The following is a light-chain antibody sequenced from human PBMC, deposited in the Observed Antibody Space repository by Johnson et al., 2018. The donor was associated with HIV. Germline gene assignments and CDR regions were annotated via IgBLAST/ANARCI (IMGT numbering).Light chain of an antibody. CDR3: GTWDSSLRAGGV. CDR2: DNN. J-gene: IGLJ1*01. CDR1: SSNIESDY. V-gene: IGLV1-51*01. Sequence: QSVLSQPPSVSAAPGQKVDISCSGSSSNIESDYVSWYQQLPGTAPKLLIYDNNERHSGIPDRVSGSKSGTSSTLRLSGLPHGDEAEYYCGTWDSSLRAGGVFGTGTKVTVL.